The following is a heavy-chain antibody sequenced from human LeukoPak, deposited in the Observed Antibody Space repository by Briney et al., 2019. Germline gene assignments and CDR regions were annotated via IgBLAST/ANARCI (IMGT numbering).Heavy chain of an antibody. Sequence: ASVKVSCKASGYTFTGYYMHCVRQGPGQGLEWMGWINPNSGGTNYAQKFQGRVTMTRDTSISTAYMELRSLRSDDTAVYYCARDSSLLRYFDWLSGKGAFDIWGQGTMVTVSS. D-gene: IGHD3-9*01. J-gene: IGHJ3*02. CDR1: GYTFTGYY. CDR3: ARDSSLLRYFDWLSGKGAFDI. CDR2: INPNSGGT. V-gene: IGHV1-2*02.